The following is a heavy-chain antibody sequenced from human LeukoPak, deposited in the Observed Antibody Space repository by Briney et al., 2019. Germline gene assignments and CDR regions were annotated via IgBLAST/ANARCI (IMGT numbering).Heavy chain of an antibody. V-gene: IGHV4-38-2*02. J-gene: IGHJ1*01. CDR1: GYSISSAYY. Sequence: SETLSLTCTVSGYSISSAYYWGWIRQPPGKGLEWIGSIYYSGSTYYNPSLKSRVTISVDTSKNQFSLKLSSVTAADTAVYYCASSYDVLTGYFQHWGQGTLVTVSS. CDR3: ASSYDVLTGYFQH. CDR2: IYYSGST. D-gene: IGHD3-9*01.